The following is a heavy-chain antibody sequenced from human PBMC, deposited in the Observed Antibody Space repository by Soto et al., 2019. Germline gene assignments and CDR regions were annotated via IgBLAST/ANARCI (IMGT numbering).Heavy chain of an antibody. Sequence: QVQLQESGPGLVKPSQTLPLTCTVSGASISGDDHCWTWVRQDPGKGLEWIGNIYHSGTTYYNPSLKGRGYILSGQPEDQFYLKLGSVAAADTAGYFCARVWSPPPSGYSSEGGGYNYCALDVWGQGTTVTVSS. CDR2: IYHSGTT. D-gene: IGHD5-18*01. CDR3: ARVWSPPPSGYSSEGGGYNYCALDV. V-gene: IGHV4-31*03. CDR1: GASISGDDHC. J-gene: IGHJ6*02.